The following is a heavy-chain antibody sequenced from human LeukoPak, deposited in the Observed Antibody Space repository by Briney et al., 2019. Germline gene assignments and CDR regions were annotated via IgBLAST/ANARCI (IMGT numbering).Heavy chain of an antibody. CDR3: AKETSSGNFVTIDC. D-gene: IGHD1-26*01. CDR2: IKEDRREK. CDR1: GFTFRSYW. V-gene: IGHV3-7*03. J-gene: IGHJ4*02. Sequence: GGSLRLSCEASGFTFRSYWMTWVRQAAGKGLEWVAYIKEDRREKYYVDSVKGRFTISRDNARNSLYLQMSSLRAEDTAVYYCAKETSSGNFVTIDCWGQGTLVTVSS.